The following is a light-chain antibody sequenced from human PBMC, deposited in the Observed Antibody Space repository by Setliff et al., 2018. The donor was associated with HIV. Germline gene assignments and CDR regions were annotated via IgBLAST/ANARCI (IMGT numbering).Light chain of an antibody. CDR1: SSDVGGYDF. Sequence: QSALTQPASVSGSPGQSITISCIGTSSDVGGYDFVSWYQQRPGKAPKLIIFDVSERPSGVSHRFSGSKSVNTASLTISGLQTEDEADYFCASYRSPATYVFGIGTKVTVL. CDR2: DVS. CDR3: ASYRSPATYV. J-gene: IGLJ1*01. V-gene: IGLV2-14*03.